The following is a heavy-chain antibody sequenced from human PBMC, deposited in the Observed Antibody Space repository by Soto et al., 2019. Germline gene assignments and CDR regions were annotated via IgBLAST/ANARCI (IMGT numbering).Heavy chain of an antibody. J-gene: IGHJ6*03. CDR2: ILYDGGKK. CDR1: GFTFSSYA. D-gene: IGHD3-10*01. V-gene: IGHV3-30-3*01. CDR3: ARSPHPDGSGSRSHYYMDG. Sequence: GGSLRLSCAASGFTFSSYAIHWVRQAPGKGLEWVAVILYDGGKKYYADSVKGRFTISRDNSKNTLYLQMNSLRPEDTAVYYCARSPHPDGSGSRSHYYMDGWGKGTTVTVSS.